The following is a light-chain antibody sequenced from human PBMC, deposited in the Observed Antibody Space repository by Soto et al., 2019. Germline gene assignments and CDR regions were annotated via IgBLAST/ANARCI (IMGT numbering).Light chain of an antibody. CDR3: SSYTTANTYV. J-gene: IGLJ1*01. CDR2: EVS. Sequence: QSVLTQPASVSGSPGQSITISCTGTSSDVGGYKFVSWYQQHPGKAPKLIIYEVSNRPSGVSNRFSGSKSGNTASLTISGLQAEDEADYYCSSYTTANTYVFGTGTKVTVL. V-gene: IGLV2-14*01. CDR1: SSDVGGYKF.